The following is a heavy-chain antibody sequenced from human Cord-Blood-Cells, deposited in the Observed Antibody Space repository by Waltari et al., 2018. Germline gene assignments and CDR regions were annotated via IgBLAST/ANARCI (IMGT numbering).Heavy chain of an antibody. V-gene: IGHV3-30*18. D-gene: IGHD6-6*01. CDR2: ISDDGSNK. J-gene: IGHJ4*02. Sequence: QVQLVESGGGVVQPGRSLRLSCAASGFTFSSYGMHWVRQAPGKGLEWVAVISDDGSNKYYADSVKGRFTISRDNSKNTLYLQMNSLRAEDTAVYYCAKDWYSSSSFDYWGQGTLVTVSS. CDR3: AKDWYSSSSFDY. CDR1: GFTFSSYG.